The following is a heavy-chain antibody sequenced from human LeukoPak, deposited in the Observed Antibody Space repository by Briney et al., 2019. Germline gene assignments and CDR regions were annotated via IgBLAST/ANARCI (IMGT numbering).Heavy chain of an antibody. J-gene: IGHJ6*03. V-gene: IGHV4-59*01. CDR2: IYYSGST. Sequence: SETLSLTCTVSGGSISSYYWGWIRQPPGKGLEWIGYIYYSGSTSYNPSLKSRVTISVDTSKNQFSLKLSSVTAADTAVFYCARGSDFWSGYDYYYYYMDVWGKGTTVTVSS. CDR3: ARGSDFWSGYDYYYYYMDV. D-gene: IGHD3-3*01. CDR1: GGSISSYY.